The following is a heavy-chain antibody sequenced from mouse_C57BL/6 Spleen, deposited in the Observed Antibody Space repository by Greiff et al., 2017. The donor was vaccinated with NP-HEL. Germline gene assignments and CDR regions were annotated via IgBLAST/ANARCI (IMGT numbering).Heavy chain of an antibody. CDR1: GFTFSSYA. CDR2: ISDGGSYT. D-gene: IGHD2-10*01. CDR3: ARAYYDPTGGFDY. J-gene: IGHJ2*01. Sequence: DVQLVESGGGLVKPGGSLKLSCAASGFTFSSYAMSWVRQTPEKRLEWVATISDGGSYTYYPDNVKGRFTISRDKAKNNLYLQMSHLKSEDTARYYCARAYYDPTGGFDYWGQGTTLTVSS. V-gene: IGHV5-4*01.